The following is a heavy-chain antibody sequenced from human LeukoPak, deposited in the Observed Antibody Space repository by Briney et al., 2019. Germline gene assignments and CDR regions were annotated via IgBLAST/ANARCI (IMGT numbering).Heavy chain of an antibody. D-gene: IGHD2-15*01. CDR1: GYTFTSYG. CDR2: ISAYNGNT. J-gene: IGHJ4*02. CDR3: ARVAPCSGGSCSTFDY. V-gene: IGHV1-18*01. Sequence: ASVKVSCKASGYTFTSYGISWVRQAPGQGLEWMGWISAYNGNTNYAQKLQGRVTMTTDTSTSTAYMELRSLRSDDTAVYYCARVAPCSGGSCSTFDYWGQGTLVTVSS.